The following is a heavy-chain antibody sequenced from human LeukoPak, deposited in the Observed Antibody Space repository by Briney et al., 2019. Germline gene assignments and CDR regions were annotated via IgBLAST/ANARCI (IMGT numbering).Heavy chain of an antibody. CDR3: ARELGGEVGSVGLSSGWYPDY. J-gene: IGHJ4*02. D-gene: IGHD6-19*01. CDR1: GFTFDDYG. CDR2: INWNGGST. V-gene: IGHV3-20*04. Sequence: RPGGSLRLSCAASGFTFDDYGMSWVRQAPGKGLEWVSGINWNGGSTGYADSVKGRFTISRDNAKNSLYLQMNSLRAEDTALYYCARELGGEVGSVGLSSGWYPDYWGQGTLVTVSS.